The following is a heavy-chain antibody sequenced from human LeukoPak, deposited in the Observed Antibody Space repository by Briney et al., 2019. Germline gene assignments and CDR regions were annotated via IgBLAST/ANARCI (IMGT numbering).Heavy chain of an antibody. CDR3: AKGIYCSGGSCYSGYDY. J-gene: IGHJ4*02. V-gene: IGHV3-23*01. Sequence: PGGSLRLSCAASGFTFSSYAMSWVRQAPGKGLEWVSAISGSGGSTYYADSVKGRFTISRDNSKNTLYLQVNSLRAEDTAVYYCAKGIYCSGGSCYSGYDYWGQGTLVTVSS. CDR1: GFTFSSYA. CDR2: ISGSGGST. D-gene: IGHD2-15*01.